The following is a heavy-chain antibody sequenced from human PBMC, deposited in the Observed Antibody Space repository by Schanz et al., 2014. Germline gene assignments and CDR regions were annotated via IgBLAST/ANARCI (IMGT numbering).Heavy chain of an antibody. D-gene: IGHD1-26*01. V-gene: IGHV1-18*03. CDR1: GYTFTSNA. CDR2: IGGSDGNT. CDR3: ARDRDQWDGNYLDY. Sequence: QVQLVQSGSELKKPGASVKVSCKASGYTFTSNALNWVRQAPGQGLEWMGWIGGSDGNTNFAQKFQGRVTMTTDTSTSTVYMELRSLTSDDLAVYYCARDRDQWDGNYLDYWGQGTLVTVSS. J-gene: IGHJ4*02.